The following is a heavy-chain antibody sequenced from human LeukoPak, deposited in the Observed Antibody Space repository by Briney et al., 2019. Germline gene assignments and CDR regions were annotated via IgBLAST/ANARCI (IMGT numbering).Heavy chain of an antibody. J-gene: IGHJ3*02. V-gene: IGHV1-69*05. Sequence: ASVKVSCKASGGTFSSYDISWVRQAPGQGLEWMGGIIPIFGTANYAQKFQGRVTITTDESTSTAYMELSSLRSEDTAVYYCARGPQRLRFLEWSRVGAFDIWGQGTMVTVSS. D-gene: IGHD3-3*01. CDR2: IIPIFGTA. CDR3: ARGPQRLRFLEWSRVGAFDI. CDR1: GGTFSSYD.